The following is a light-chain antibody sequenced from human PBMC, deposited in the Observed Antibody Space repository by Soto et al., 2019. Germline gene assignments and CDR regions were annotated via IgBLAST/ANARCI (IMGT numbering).Light chain of an antibody. Sequence: DIQLTQSPSFLSASVGDRITITCRASQGISNYLAWYQQKPGKAPELLVYSASTLQSGVPSRFSGGGSETEFSLTIGTLQPEDFATYYCLQLFRYPLTFGGETKVDLK. V-gene: IGKV1-9*01. CDR3: LQLFRYPLT. CDR2: SAS. CDR1: QGISNY. J-gene: IGKJ4*01.